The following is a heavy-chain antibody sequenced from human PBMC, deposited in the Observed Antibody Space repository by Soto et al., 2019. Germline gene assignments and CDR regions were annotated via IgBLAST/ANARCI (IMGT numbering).Heavy chain of an antibody. CDR1: TFTFSSSA. Sequence: EMHLLESGGGLVQPGGSLRLSCTASTFTFSSSAMLWVRQAPGKGLEWVSAITDSGDYTRYADSVKGRFTIFRDNSKNTVFLQMNSLRAEDTALYYCATGRYCSSAACLAADLGQGTLITVSS. V-gene: IGHV3-23*01. J-gene: IGHJ4*02. CDR2: ITDSGDYT. CDR3: ATGRYCSSAACLAAD. D-gene: IGHD2-2*01.